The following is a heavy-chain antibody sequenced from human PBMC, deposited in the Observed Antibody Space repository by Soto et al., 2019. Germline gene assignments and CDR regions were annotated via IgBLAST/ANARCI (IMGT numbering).Heavy chain of an antibody. V-gene: IGHV4-31*03. CDR2: IYYTGNT. CDR3: ASGHDAYKVRY. Sequence: QVQLQESGPGLVKSSQTLSLTCTVSGGSISSGGTGSYWTWIRQLPGKGLEWIGYIYYTGNTYYNPSLKSRPTISIDPAENQFSLKLTSVTAADTAVYFCASGHDAYKVRYWGQGTLVTVSS. D-gene: IGHD1-1*01. J-gene: IGHJ4*02. CDR1: GGSISSGGTGSY.